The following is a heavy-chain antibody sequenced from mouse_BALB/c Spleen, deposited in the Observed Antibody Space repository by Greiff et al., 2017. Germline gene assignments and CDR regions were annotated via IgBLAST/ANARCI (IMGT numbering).Heavy chain of an antibody. D-gene: IGHD4-1*01. Sequence: EVKLQESGAELVRPGALVKLSCKASGFNIKDYYMHWVKQRPEQGLEWIGWIDPENGNTIYDPKFQGKASITADTSSNTAYLQLSSLTSEDTAVYYCARGLTGMDFDDWGEGTTVTVSS. CDR1: GFNIKDYY. CDR2: IDPENGNT. V-gene: IGHV14-1*02. CDR3: ARGLTGMDFDD. J-gene: IGHJ1*01.